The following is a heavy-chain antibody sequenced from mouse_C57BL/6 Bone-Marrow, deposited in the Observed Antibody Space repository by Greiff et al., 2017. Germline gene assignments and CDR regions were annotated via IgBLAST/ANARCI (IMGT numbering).Heavy chain of an antibody. CDR3: ARPYYSNYWYFDV. CDR2: IYPGSGST. Sequence: QVQLQQPGAELVKPGASVKMSCKASGYTFTSYWITWVKQRPGQGLEWIGDIYPGSGSTNYNEKFKSKATLTGDTSSSTVYMQLSSLTSEDSAVYYCARPYYSNYWYFDVWGTGTTVTVSS. CDR1: GYTFTSYW. D-gene: IGHD2-5*01. V-gene: IGHV1-55*01. J-gene: IGHJ1*03.